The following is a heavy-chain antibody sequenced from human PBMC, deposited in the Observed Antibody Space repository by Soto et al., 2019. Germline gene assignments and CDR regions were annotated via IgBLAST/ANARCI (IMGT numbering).Heavy chain of an antibody. CDR1: GFTFHSYA. Sequence: GGSLRLSCAASGFTFHSYALSWVRQAPGKGLEWVSAVSGTGGSTYHADSVKGRFTISRDNSKNTLYLQMNSLRAEDTAVYYCTKNRRLELRPTLFDCWGQGTLVTVSS. V-gene: IGHV3-23*01. J-gene: IGHJ4*02. CDR3: TKNRRLELRPTLFDC. CDR2: VSGTGGST. D-gene: IGHD1-7*01.